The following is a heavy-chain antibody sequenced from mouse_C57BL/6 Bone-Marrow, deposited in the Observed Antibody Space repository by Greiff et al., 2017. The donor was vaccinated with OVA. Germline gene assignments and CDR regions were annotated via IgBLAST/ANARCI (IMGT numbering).Heavy chain of an antibody. CDR1: GFTFSSYG. CDR3: ARRYYDYDGFAY. D-gene: IGHD2-4*01. CDR2: ISSGGSYT. J-gene: IGHJ3*01. V-gene: IGHV5-6*02. Sequence: DVKLQESGGDLVKPGGSLKLSCAASGFTFSSYGMSWVRQTPDKRLEWVATISSGGSYTYYPDSVKGRFTISRDNAKNTLYLQMSSLKSEDTAMYYCARRYYDYDGFAYWGQGTLVTVSA.